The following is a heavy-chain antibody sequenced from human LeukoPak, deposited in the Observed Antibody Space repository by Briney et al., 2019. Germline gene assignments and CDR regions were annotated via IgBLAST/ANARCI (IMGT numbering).Heavy chain of an antibody. J-gene: IGHJ4*02. Sequence: RASVKVSCKASGYTFTSYGISWVRQAPGQGLEWMGRINPNSGGTNYAQKFQGRVTMTRDTSISTAYMELSRLRSDDTAVYYCARGYYDSSGYLIDYWGQGTLVTVSS. V-gene: IGHV1-2*06. D-gene: IGHD3-22*01. CDR2: INPNSGGT. CDR1: GYTFTSYG. CDR3: ARGYYDSSGYLIDY.